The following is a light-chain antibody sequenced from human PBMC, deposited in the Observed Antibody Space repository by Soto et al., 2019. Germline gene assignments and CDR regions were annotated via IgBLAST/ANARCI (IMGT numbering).Light chain of an antibody. CDR1: QSVSSSY. CDR2: GAS. J-gene: IGKJ1*01. V-gene: IGKV3-20*01. CDR3: QQVFKT. Sequence: EIVLTQSPGTLSLSPGERATLSCRASQSVSSSYLAWYQQKPGQAPRLLIYGASSSATGIPDRFSGSGSGTDFTLTISRLEPEDVAVYYCQQVFKTFGQGTKVEIK.